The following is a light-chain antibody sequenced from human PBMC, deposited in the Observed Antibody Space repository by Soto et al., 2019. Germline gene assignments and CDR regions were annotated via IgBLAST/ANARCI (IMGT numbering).Light chain of an antibody. CDR3: QQYNNWPRK. V-gene: IGKV3-15*01. Sequence: EIVMTQSPATLSVSPGERVTLSCRASQSVSYNLAWYQQKPGQAPRLLIYGPSTRATGIPARFSGSGSGTEFTLTISSLQSEDFALYYCQQYNNWPRKFGQGTKVDI. CDR2: GPS. CDR1: QSVSYN. J-gene: IGKJ1*01.